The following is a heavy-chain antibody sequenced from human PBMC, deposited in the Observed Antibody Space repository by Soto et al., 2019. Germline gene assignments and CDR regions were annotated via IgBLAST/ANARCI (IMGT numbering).Heavy chain of an antibody. CDR3: AKGSSGSSYSAYAY. Sequence: PGGSLRLSCAASGFTFSSYAMHWVRQAPGKGLEWVAVISYDGSEKYFAGSVQGRFSISRDDSKNTLYLQMNSLRAEDTAVYYCAKGSSGSSYSAYAYWAQGTLVTVSS. V-gene: IGHV3-30*04. CDR1: GFTFSSYA. J-gene: IGHJ4*02. D-gene: IGHD2-15*01. CDR2: ISYDGSEK.